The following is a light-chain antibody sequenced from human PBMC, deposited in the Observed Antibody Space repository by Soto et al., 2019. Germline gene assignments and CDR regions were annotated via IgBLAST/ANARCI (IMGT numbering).Light chain of an antibody. J-gene: IGLJ2*01. Sequence: QSVLTQPPSASGTPGQGVTISCSGGNSNIGRNPVNWYQKFPGTAPKLLISTNSQRPSWVPDRFSGSKSGTSASLAISGLRSEDEADYFCCSYAGGGVLFGGGTKLTVL. CDR2: TNS. CDR1: NSNIGRNP. V-gene: IGLV1-44*01. CDR3: CSYAGGGVL.